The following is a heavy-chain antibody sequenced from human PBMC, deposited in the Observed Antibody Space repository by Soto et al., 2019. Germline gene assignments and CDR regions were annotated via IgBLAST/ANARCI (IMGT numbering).Heavy chain of an antibody. CDR3: ARHGSSWLQYFDY. CDR2: IYYSGST. CDR1: GGSISSDY. V-gene: IGHV4-59*08. J-gene: IGHJ4*02. D-gene: IGHD6-13*01. Sequence: PSETLSLTCTVSGGSISSDYWSWIRQPPGKGLEWIGYIYYSGSTNYNPSLKSRVTISVDTSKNQFSLKLSSVTAADTAVYYCARHGSSWLQYFDYWGQGTLVTVSS.